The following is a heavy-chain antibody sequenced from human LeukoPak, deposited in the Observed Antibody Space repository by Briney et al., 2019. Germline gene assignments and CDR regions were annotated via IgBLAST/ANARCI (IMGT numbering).Heavy chain of an antibody. CDR3: ACYYDSSGYRFDY. CDR1: GGXISSSNW. V-gene: IGHV4-4*02. Sequence: SETXSXTXAXXGGXISSSNWWSWVRPPPGKGLEXIGEIYHTGSTNYHPSLKSRVTMSLDKSTNQFSLKLSSVTAADTAVYYCACYYDSSGYRFDYWGQGTLVTVSS. D-gene: IGHD3-22*01. CDR2: IYHTGST. J-gene: IGHJ4*02.